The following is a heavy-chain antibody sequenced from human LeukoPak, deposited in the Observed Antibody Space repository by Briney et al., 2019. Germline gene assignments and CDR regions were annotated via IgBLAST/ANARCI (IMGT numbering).Heavy chain of an antibody. CDR3: ARERPYYYDSSGYYLKYFQH. CDR1: GYTFTGYY. V-gene: IGHV1-2*02. CDR2: MNPNSGGT. J-gene: IGHJ1*01. Sequence: SLKVSCKASGYTFTGYYMHWVRQAPGQGLEWMGSMNPNSGGTNYAQKVQGRVTMTRDTSISTAYMELSRLRSDDTAVYYCARERPYYYDSSGYYLKYFQHWGQGTLVTVSS. D-gene: IGHD3-22*01.